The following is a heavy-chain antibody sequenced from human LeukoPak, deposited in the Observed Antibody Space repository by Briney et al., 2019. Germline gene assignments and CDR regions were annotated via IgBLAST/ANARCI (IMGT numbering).Heavy chain of an antibody. CDR1: GGSISSYY. CDR3: ARMYYDSSGDWFDP. CDR2: IYYSGST. V-gene: IGHV4-59*01. D-gene: IGHD3-22*01. J-gene: IGHJ5*02. Sequence: PSETLSLTCTVSGGSISSYYWSWIRQPPGKGLEWIGNIYYSGSTNYNPSLKSRVTISVDTSKNQLSLKLSSVTAADTAVYYCARMYYDSSGDWFDPWGQGTLVTVSS.